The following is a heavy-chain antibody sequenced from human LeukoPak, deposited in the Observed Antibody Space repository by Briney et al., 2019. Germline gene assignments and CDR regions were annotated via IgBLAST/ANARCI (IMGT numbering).Heavy chain of an antibody. D-gene: IGHD3-9*01. CDR1: GGTFSNYA. Sequence: SVKVSCKASGGTFSNYAISWVRQAPGQGLEWMGGIIPIFGTANYAQKFQGRVTITADESTSTAYMELSSLRSEDTAVYYCARSFLRYFDSDYSSLEFDYWGQGTLVTVSS. CDR2: IIPIFGTA. J-gene: IGHJ4*02. CDR3: ARSFLRYFDSDYSSLEFDY. V-gene: IGHV1-69*13.